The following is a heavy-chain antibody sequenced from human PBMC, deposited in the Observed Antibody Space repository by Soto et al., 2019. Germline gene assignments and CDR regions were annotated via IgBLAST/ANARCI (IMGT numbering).Heavy chain of an antibody. CDR1: GFSFSSSG. CDR3: ARGLPLSGNFWNGYYYFDS. CDR2: IWYDGNKK. Sequence: GGSLRLSCAASGFSFSSSGMHWVRQAPGKGLEWVAVIWYDGNKKYYGDSVRGRFTISRDNSKNTLYLEMNSLRAADTAVYYCARGLPLSGNFWNGYYYFDSWGLGTLVTVSS. V-gene: IGHV3-33*01. D-gene: IGHD3-3*01. J-gene: IGHJ4*02.